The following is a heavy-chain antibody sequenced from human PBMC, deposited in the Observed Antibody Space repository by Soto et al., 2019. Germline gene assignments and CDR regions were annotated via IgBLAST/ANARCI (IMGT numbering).Heavy chain of an antibody. J-gene: IGHJ4*02. D-gene: IGHD5-12*01. CDR2: ISGSGGST. CDR1: GFTFSSYA. V-gene: IGHV3-23*01. CDR3: ARPKEMATIIYYFDY. Sequence: PGGSLRLSCAASGFTFSSYAMSWVRQAPGKGLEWVSAISGSGGSTYYADSVKGRFTISRDNSKNTLYLQMNSLRAEDTAVYYCARPKEMATIIYYFDYWGQGTLVTVSS.